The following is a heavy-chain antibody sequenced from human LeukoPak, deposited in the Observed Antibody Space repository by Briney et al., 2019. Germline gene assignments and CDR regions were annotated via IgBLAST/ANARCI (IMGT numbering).Heavy chain of an antibody. Sequence: GGSLRLSCVASGFTFSTYSLSWVRQAPGKGLEWVSYIGGTGTTIYYADSVKGRFTISRDNTKNSLYLQMNSLRAEDTAVYYCARDAPFGYWGQGTLVAVSS. J-gene: IGHJ4*02. CDR2: IGGTGTTI. CDR1: GFTFSTYS. D-gene: IGHD3-10*01. V-gene: IGHV3-48*04. CDR3: ARDAPFGY.